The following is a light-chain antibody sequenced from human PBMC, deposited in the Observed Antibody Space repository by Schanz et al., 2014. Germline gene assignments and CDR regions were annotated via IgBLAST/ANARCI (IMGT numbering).Light chain of an antibody. CDR3: QHET. J-gene: IGKJ2*01. CDR2: AAS. V-gene: IGKV1-39*01. Sequence: DIQMTQPPSSLSASVGDRVTITCRASQSISSYLNWYQQKPGKAPKLLIYAASSLQSGVPSRFSGSGSGTEFTLTITSLQPDDFATYYCQHETFGQGTKLEIK. CDR1: QSISSY.